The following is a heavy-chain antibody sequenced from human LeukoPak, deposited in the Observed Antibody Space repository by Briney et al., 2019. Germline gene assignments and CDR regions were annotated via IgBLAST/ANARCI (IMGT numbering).Heavy chain of an antibody. V-gene: IGHV4-39*01. Sequence: PSETLSLTCTVSGGSISSSSYYWGWIRQPPGKGLEWIGSIYYSGSTYYNPSLKSRVTTSVDTSKNQFSLKLSSVTAADTAVYYCARRNGYSYGYIPNWGQGTLVTVSS. J-gene: IGHJ4*02. CDR3: ARRNGYSYGYIPN. D-gene: IGHD5-18*01. CDR2: IYYSGST. CDR1: GGSISSSSYY.